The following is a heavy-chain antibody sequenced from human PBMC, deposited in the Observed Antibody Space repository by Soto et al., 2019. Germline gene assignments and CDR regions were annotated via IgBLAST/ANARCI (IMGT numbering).Heavy chain of an antibody. D-gene: IGHD6-13*01. V-gene: IGHV4-34*01. CDR3: ARGRRATGAQNWFDP. Sequence: QVQLQQWGAGLLKPSETLSLTCAVYNGSFSAYFWTWIRQPPGKGLEWIGEIRHTGSTNYNPSLRSRVTISVDTSKTQFSLRLSSVTAADTAVYFCARGRRATGAQNWFDPWGQGTLVTVSS. CDR1: NGSFSAYF. CDR2: IRHTGST. J-gene: IGHJ5*02.